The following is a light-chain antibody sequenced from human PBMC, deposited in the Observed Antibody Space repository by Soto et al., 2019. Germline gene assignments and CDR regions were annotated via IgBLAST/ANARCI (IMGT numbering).Light chain of an antibody. CDR2: KAS. CDR1: QSISNW. J-gene: IGKJ1*01. Sequence: DIQMTQSPSTLSASVGDRVTITCRASQSISNWLAWYQQKPGRAPNLLIYKASSLQSGVPSRFSGSGSGTEFTLTISRLQPDDFATYYCQQYESYPWTFGQGTKVVIK. V-gene: IGKV1-5*03. CDR3: QQYESYPWT.